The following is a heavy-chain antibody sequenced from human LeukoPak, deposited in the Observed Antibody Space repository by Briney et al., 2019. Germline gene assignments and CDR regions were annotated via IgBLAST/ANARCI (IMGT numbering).Heavy chain of an antibody. Sequence: GGSLRLSCAASGFTFDDYAMQWVRQAPGKGLEWVSGISWNSGSIGYADSVKGRFTISRDNAQNSLYLQMNSLRAEDTALYYCAKDSRYSSSWSRGWFDPWGQGTLVTVSS. CDR1: GFTFDDYA. V-gene: IGHV3-9*01. J-gene: IGHJ5*02. CDR3: AKDSRYSSSWSRGWFDP. D-gene: IGHD6-13*01. CDR2: ISWNSGSI.